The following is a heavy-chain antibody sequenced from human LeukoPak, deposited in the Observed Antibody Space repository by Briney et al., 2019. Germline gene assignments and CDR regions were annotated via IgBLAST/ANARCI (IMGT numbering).Heavy chain of an antibody. J-gene: IGHJ4*02. V-gene: IGHV4-39*01. CDR2: MYYSGST. Sequence: SETLSLTCTVSGGSISTSSYYWGWIRQPPGKGLEWIGSMYYSGSTYYNPSLKSRVTISVDTSKNQFSLKLSSVTAADTALYYCASNEWSGYYFAYWGQGTLVTVSS. CDR1: GGSISTSSYY. D-gene: IGHD3-3*01. CDR3: ASNEWSGYYFAY.